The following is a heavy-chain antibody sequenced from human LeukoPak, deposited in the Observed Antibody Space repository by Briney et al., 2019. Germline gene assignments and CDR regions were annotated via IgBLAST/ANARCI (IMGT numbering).Heavy chain of an antibody. Sequence: ASVKVSCKASGYTFTSYYMHWVRQAPGQALEWMGIINPSGGSTSYAQKFQGRVTMTRDMSTSTAYMELRSLRSDDTAVYYCARDLWRYGSGSYAFDYWGQGTLVTVSS. CDR1: GYTFTSYY. D-gene: IGHD3-10*01. CDR2: INPSGGST. V-gene: IGHV1-46*01. J-gene: IGHJ4*02. CDR3: ARDLWRYGSGSYAFDY.